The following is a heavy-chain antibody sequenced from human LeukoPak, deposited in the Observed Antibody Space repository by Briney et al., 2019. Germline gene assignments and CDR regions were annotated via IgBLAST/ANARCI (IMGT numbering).Heavy chain of an antibody. J-gene: IGHJ6*02. CDR1: GYTFTSYG. CDR2: ISAYNGNT. D-gene: IGHD4-17*01. Sequence: ASVKVSCKASGYTFTSYGISWVRQAPGQGLEWMGLISAYNGNTNYAQKLQGRVTMTTDTSTSTAYKELRSLRSDDTAVYYCARDGPWGTVTTLTYYYYGMDVWGQGTTVTVSS. CDR3: ARDGPWGTVTTLTYYYYGMDV. V-gene: IGHV1-18*01.